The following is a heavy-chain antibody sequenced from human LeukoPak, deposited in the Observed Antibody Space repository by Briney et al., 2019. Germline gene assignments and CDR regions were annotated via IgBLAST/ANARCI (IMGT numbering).Heavy chain of an antibody. CDR3: ARDRKRPVVPAAIAIDAFDI. D-gene: IGHD2-2*02. CDR1: GGTFSSYA. Sequence: ASVKVSCKASGGTFSSYAISWVRQAPGQGLEWMGGIIPIFGTANYAQKFQGRVTITADESTSTAYMELSSLRSEDTAVYYCARDRKRPVVPAAIAIDAFDIWGQGTMVTVSS. CDR2: IIPIFGTA. J-gene: IGHJ3*02. V-gene: IGHV1-69*13.